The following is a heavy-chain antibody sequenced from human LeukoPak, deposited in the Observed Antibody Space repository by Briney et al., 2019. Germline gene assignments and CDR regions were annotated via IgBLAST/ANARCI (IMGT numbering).Heavy chain of an antibody. CDR1: GYTFTSYD. D-gene: IGHD3-9*01. J-gene: IGHJ4*02. CDR3: ARGRILTGYYCLVY. Sequence: ASVKVSCKASGYTFTSYDINWVRQATGQGLEWMGWMNPNSGNTGYAQKFQGRVTMTRKTSISTAYMELSSLRSEDTAVYYCARGRILTGYYCLVYWGQGTLVTVSS. CDR2: MNPNSGNT. V-gene: IGHV1-8*01.